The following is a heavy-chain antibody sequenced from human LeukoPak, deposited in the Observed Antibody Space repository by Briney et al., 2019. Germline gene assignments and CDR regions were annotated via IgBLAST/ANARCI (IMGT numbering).Heavy chain of an antibody. Sequence: ASVKVSCKASGYTFTSYAMNWVRQAPGQGLEWMGWINTNTGNPTYAQGFTGRFVFSLDTSVSTAYLQISSLKAEDTAVYYCARDPSITIFEVVIIENWFDPWGQGTLVTVSS. D-gene: IGHD3-3*01. V-gene: IGHV7-4-1*02. CDR1: GYTFTSYA. CDR3: ARDPSITIFEVVIIENWFDP. J-gene: IGHJ5*02. CDR2: INTNTGNP.